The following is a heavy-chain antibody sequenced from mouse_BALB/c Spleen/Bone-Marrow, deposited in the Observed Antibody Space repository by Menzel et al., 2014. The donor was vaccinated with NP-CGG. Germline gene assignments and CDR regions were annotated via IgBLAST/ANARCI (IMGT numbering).Heavy chain of an antibody. D-gene: IGHD1-1*01. CDR1: GFTFSDYY. Sequence: EVHLVESGGGLVKPGGSLKLSCAASGFTFSDYYMYWVRQTPEKRLEWVATISDGGSYTYYPDSVKGRFTISRDNAKNNLYLQISSLKSEDTAMYYCANYYGSTWFAYWGQGTLVTVSA. V-gene: IGHV5-4*02. J-gene: IGHJ3*01. CDR3: ANYYGSTWFAY. CDR2: ISDGGSYT.